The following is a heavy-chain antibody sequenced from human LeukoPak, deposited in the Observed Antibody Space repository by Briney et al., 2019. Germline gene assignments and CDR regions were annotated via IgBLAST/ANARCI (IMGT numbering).Heavy chain of an antibody. CDR3: ARGWVGYDGSDEDLGY. Sequence: GASVKVSCKVSGYTFTGYYMHWVRQAPGQGLEWMGWINPNSGGTNYAQKFQGRVTMTRDTSISTAYMELSRLRSDDTAVYYCARGWVGYDGSDEDLGYWGQGTLVTVSS. CDR2: INPNSGGT. D-gene: IGHD5-12*01. J-gene: IGHJ4*02. V-gene: IGHV1-2*02. CDR1: GYTFTGYY.